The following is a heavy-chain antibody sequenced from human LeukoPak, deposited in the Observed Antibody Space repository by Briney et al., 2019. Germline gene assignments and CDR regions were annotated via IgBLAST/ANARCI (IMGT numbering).Heavy chain of an antibody. D-gene: IGHD1-26*01. CDR2: IYSGGST. J-gene: IGHJ3*02. CDR3: ARDGSRDAFDI. Sequence: GGSLRLSCAASGFTFSSNYMNWVRQAPGKGLEWVSVIYSGGSTYYSDSVKGRFTISRHNSKNTLYLQMNSLRAEDTAVYYCARDGSRDAFDIWGQGTMVTVSS. V-gene: IGHV3-53*04. CDR1: GFTFSSNY.